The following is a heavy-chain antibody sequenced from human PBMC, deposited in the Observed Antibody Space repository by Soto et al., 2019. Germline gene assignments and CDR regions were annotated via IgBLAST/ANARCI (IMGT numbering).Heavy chain of an antibody. Sequence: PSETLSLTCTVSGGSISSSGFSWSWIRQSPGKGLEWIGYIYHTGSTYYSPSLKSRLTMSVDTSKNQFSLKLTSVTAADTAVYYCARRDDFWSGYSIDYWGLGTLVTVSS. CDR1: GGSISSSGFS. CDR3: ARRDDFWSGYSIDY. CDR2: IYHTGST. J-gene: IGHJ4*02. V-gene: IGHV4-30-2*06. D-gene: IGHD3-3*01.